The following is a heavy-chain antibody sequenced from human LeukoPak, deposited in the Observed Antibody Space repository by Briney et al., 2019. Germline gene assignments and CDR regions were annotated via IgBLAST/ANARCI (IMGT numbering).Heavy chain of an antibody. CDR1: GGSFSGYY. V-gene: IGHV4-34*01. D-gene: IGHD3-10*01. Sequence: PSETLSLTCAVYGGSFSGYYWSWIRQPPGKGLEWIGEINHSGSTNYNPSLKSRVTISVDTSKNQFSLKLSSVTAADTAVYYCARGHGFGELLDRGQGTLVTVSS. CDR3: ARGHGFGELLD. J-gene: IGHJ4*02. CDR2: INHSGST.